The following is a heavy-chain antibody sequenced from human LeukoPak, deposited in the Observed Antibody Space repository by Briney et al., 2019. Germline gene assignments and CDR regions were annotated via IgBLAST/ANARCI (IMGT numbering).Heavy chain of an antibody. Sequence: ASVKVSCKASGYTFTGYYMHWVRQAPGQGLEWMGWINPNSGGTNYAQKFQGRVTMTRDTSISTAYLELSSLTYDDTAVYFCARGTSGYTYVGFHWGQGTLVTVSS. CDR1: GYTFTGYY. CDR2: INPNSGGT. D-gene: IGHD5-18*01. V-gene: IGHV1-2*02. J-gene: IGHJ4*02. CDR3: ARGTSGYTYVGFH.